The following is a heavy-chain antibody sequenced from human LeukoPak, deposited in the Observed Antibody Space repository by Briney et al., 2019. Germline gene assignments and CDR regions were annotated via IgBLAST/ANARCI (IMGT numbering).Heavy chain of an antibody. CDR1: GFTFSSYA. Sequence: GGSLRLSCAASGFTFSSYAMSWVREAPGKGLEWVSAISGSGGSTYYADSVKGRFTISRDNSKNTLYLQMNSLRAEDTAVYYCAKRQQLGKYYYYYMDVWGKGTTVTVSS. J-gene: IGHJ6*03. CDR3: AKRQQLGKYYYYYMDV. D-gene: IGHD6-13*01. V-gene: IGHV3-23*01. CDR2: ISGSGGST.